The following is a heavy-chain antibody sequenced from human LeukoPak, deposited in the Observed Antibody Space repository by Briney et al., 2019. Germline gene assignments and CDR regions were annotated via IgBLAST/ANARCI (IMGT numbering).Heavy chain of an antibody. J-gene: IGHJ4*02. CDR3: AKDLSDPVMVIDS. Sequence: PGGSLRLSCAASGFTFSSYAMHWVRQAPGKGLEWVAVIWYDGSNKYYADSVKGRFTISRDNSKNTLYLQMNSLRAEDTAVYYCAKDLSDPVMVIDSWGQGTLVTVSS. CDR2: IWYDGSNK. V-gene: IGHV3-33*06. D-gene: IGHD5-18*01. CDR1: GFTFSSYA.